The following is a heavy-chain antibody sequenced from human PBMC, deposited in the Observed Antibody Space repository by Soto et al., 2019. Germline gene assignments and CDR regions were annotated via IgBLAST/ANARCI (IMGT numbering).Heavy chain of an antibody. J-gene: IGHJ4*02. CDR2: INPSDGYT. CDR3: ARGLRISGTTLAYFDY. Sequence: QVQLVQSGAEVKKPGASVKVSCKASAYSFTTYYIHWVRQAPGQGLEWMGIINPSDGYTSYAQKFQGRVTMTRDTSTSTIYVDLSSRRSEDTAVYYCARGLRISGTTLAYFDYWGQGTLVTVSS. D-gene: IGHD1-7*01. CDR1: AYSFTTYY. V-gene: IGHV1-46*01.